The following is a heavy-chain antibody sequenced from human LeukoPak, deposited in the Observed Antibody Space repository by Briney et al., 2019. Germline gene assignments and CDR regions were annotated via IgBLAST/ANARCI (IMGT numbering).Heavy chain of an antibody. Sequence: GGSLRLSCAASGFTFSTYAMSWVRQAPGKGLAWVASVKSDGAGTHYADSVEGRFTISRDNAKNTLYLQMNSLRAEDTAVYYCVQPPIVGASIDYWGQGTLVTVSS. V-gene: IGHV3-23*01. D-gene: IGHD1-26*01. CDR3: VQPPIVGASIDY. J-gene: IGHJ4*02. CDR1: GFTFSTYA. CDR2: VKSDGAGT.